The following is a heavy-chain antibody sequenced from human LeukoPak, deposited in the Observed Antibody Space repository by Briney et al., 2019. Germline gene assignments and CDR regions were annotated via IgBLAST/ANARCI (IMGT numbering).Heavy chain of an antibody. CDR1: GFTLDDYG. Sequence: GGSLRLSCAASGFTLDDYGMTWVRHAPGKGLEWVSCINWNGGSTGYADSVKGRFNISRDNAKNSLYLQMNGLSAEDTALYYCARRSGYDSNYFDYWGQGTLVTVSS. CDR3: ARRSGYDSNYFDY. J-gene: IGHJ4*02. CDR2: INWNGGST. D-gene: IGHD5-12*01. V-gene: IGHV3-20*04.